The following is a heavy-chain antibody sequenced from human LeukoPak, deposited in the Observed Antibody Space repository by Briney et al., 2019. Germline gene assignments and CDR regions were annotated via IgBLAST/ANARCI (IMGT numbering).Heavy chain of an antibody. Sequence: PGGSLRLSCAASGFTFTNYWMSWVRQAPGKGLDLVANIKQDRSEKYYVDSVKGRFTISRDNAKNSLYLQMNSLRAEDTAVYYCARGIAKTTLNAFDIWGQGTMVTVSS. D-gene: IGHD4-11*01. J-gene: IGHJ3*02. CDR2: IKQDRSEK. CDR1: GFTFTNYW. V-gene: IGHV3-7*01. CDR3: ARGIAKTTLNAFDI.